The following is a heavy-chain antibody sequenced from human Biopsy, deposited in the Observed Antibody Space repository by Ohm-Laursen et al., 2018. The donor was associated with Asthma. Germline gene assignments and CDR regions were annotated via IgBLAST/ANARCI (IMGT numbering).Heavy chain of an antibody. V-gene: IGHV4-59*01. Sequence: SETLSLTCTVSGGSISGFYWSWIRQPPGKGLAWVSYISYSGSTDYNPSLKSRFTISMDTSKNQFSLKLSSVTAADTAVYYCARVPTTLRYFDLWGRGTLVTVSS. D-gene: IGHD2-15*01. CDR2: ISYSGST. J-gene: IGHJ2*01. CDR3: ARVPTTLRYFDL. CDR1: GGSISGFY.